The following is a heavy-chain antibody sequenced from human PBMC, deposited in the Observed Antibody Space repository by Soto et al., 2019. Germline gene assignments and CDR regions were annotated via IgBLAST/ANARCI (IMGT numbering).Heavy chain of an antibody. Sequence: NPVGSLRLSCAASWFTFTRYSMNWVRQAPGKGLEWVSSISSTTNYIYYGDSMKGRFTISRDNAKNSLYLEMNSLRAEDTAVYYCARESEDLTSNFDYWGQGTLVTVSS. CDR2: ISSTTNYI. CDR1: WFTFTRYS. J-gene: IGHJ4*02. CDR3: ARESEDLTSNFDY. V-gene: IGHV3-21*06.